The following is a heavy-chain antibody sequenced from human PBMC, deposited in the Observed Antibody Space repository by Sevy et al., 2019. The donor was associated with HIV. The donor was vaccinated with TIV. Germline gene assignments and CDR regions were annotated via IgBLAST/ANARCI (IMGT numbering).Heavy chain of an antibody. V-gene: IGHV3-23*01. CDR1: EFIFSDYA. Sequence: GGSLRLSCAASEFIFSDYAMNWVRQTPGKGLEWVSCINGKGRSTHYADSVEGRFTISRDNSKNTLYLQMNSLRAEDTAVYYCAKTINSGGGAVPAANYYYYGMDVWGQGTTVTVSS. CDR3: AKTINSGGGAVPAANYYYYGMDV. J-gene: IGHJ6*02. D-gene: IGHD2-2*01. CDR2: INGKGRST.